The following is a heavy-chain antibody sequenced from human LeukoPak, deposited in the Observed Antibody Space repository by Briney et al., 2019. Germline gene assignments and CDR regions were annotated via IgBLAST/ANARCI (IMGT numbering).Heavy chain of an antibody. CDR1: GGTFSSYA. J-gene: IGHJ5*02. Sequence: ASVNVSCKASGGTFSSYAISWVRQAPGQGLEWMGWINPNSGGTNYAQKFQGRVTMTRDTSISTAYMELSRLRSDDTAVYYCASGAPPRTTGVDNWFDPWGQGTLVTVSS. V-gene: IGHV1-2*02. CDR3: ASGAPPRTTGVDNWFDP. CDR2: INPNSGGT. D-gene: IGHD4-23*01.